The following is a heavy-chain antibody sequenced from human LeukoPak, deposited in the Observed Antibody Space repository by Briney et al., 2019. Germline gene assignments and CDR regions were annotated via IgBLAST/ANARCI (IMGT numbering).Heavy chain of an antibody. J-gene: IGHJ4*02. CDR3: AKDISASYRSPGFDY. Sequence: GGSLRLSCAGSGFTFNTYAMSWVRQAPGKGLEWVSGITGTGGNTYYADSVKGRFTISRVNSKNTLYLQMNSLRAEDTALYYCAKDISASYRSPGFDYWGQGTLVTVSS. CDR1: GFTFNTYA. V-gene: IGHV3-23*01. CDR2: ITGTGGNT. D-gene: IGHD5-18*01.